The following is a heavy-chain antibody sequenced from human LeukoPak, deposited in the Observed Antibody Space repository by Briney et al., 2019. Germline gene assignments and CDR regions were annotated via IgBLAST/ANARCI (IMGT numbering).Heavy chain of an antibody. D-gene: IGHD2-2*01. V-gene: IGHV1-2*02. J-gene: IGHJ4*02. CDR2: INPNSGGT. CDR1: GYTFTVYY. CDR3: ARDECSSTSCYPDY. Sequence: ASVTVSSTASGYTFTVYYMHWVRQAPGQGLEWMGWINPNSGGTNYAQKFQGRVTMTRDTSISTAYMELSRLRSDDTAVYYCARDECSSTSCYPDYWGQGTLVTVSS.